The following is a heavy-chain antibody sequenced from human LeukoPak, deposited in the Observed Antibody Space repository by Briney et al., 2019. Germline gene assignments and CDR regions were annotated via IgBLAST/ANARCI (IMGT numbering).Heavy chain of an antibody. CDR1: GGSFSGYY. CDR3: ARGGFGYCSGGSCYLNWFDP. D-gene: IGHD2-15*01. J-gene: IGHJ5*02. Sequence: PSETLSLTCAVYGGSFSGYYWSWIRQPPGKGLEWIGEINHSGSTNYNPSLKSRVTISVDTSKNQFSLKLSSVTAADTAVYYCARGGFGYCSGGSCYLNWFDPWGKGTLVTVSS. V-gene: IGHV4-34*01. CDR2: INHSGST.